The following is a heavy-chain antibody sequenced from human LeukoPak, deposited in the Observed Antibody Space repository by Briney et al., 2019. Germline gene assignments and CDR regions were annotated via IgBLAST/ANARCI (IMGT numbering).Heavy chain of an antibody. CDR3: ARVSMITFGGVIASSVDYYYYYMDV. J-gene: IGHJ6*03. CDR1: GFTFSDYY. Sequence: GGSLRLSCAASGFTFSDYYMSWIRQAPGKGLEWVSYISSSGSTTYYADSVKGRFTISRDNAKNSLYLQMNSLRAEDTAVYYCARVSMITFGGVIASSVDYYYYYMDVWGKGTTVTVSS. D-gene: IGHD3-16*02. V-gene: IGHV3-11*04. CDR2: ISSSGSTT.